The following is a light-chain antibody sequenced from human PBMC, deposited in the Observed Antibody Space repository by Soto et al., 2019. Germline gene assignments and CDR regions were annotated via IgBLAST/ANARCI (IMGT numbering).Light chain of an antibody. CDR3: QKNYRSRT. J-gene: IGKJ1*01. V-gene: IGKV4-1*01. Sequence: DIVMTQSPDSLAVSLVERATISCKSSQSVLYSYNNTNYLAWYQQKPGQPPKLLIYWASTRESGVPDRFTGSGSGTDFTLTISSLQAEDVAVYYCQKNYRSRTFGQGTKVEIK. CDR2: WAS. CDR1: QSVLYSYNNTNY.